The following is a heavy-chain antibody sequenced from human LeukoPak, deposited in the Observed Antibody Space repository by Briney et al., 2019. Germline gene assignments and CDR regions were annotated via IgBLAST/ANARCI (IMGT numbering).Heavy chain of an antibody. CDR1: GFTFSSYT. CDR2: ISTSSIYI. D-gene: IGHD3-22*01. J-gene: IGHJ4*02. CDR3: AREDDFSMIK. V-gene: IGHV3-21*01. Sequence: PGGSLRLSCAASGFTFSSYTMNWVRQAPGKGLEWVSSISTSSIYIYYADSVKGRFTISRDNAKNTLYLQMSSLRAEDTAVYYCAREDDFSMIKWGQGTLVTVSS.